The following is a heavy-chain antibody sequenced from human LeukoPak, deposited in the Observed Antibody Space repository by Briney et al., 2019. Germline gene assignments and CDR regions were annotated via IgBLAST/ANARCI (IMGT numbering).Heavy chain of an antibody. V-gene: IGHV4-39*07. CDR3: ARGPIQYCSSTSCHRDFDY. CDR1: GGSISSSSYY. Sequence: SETLSLTCTVSGGSISSSSYYWGWIRQPPGKGLEWIGSIYYSGSTNYNPSLKSRVTISVDTSKNQFSLKLSSVTAADTAVYYCARGPIQYCSSTSCHRDFDYWGQGTLVTVSS. D-gene: IGHD2-2*02. CDR2: IYYSGST. J-gene: IGHJ4*02.